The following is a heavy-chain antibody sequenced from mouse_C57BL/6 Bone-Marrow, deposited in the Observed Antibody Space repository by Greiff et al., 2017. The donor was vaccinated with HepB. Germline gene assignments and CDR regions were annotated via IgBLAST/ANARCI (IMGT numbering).Heavy chain of an antibody. V-gene: IGHV5-9*01. CDR3: ARHDGYTEFAD. D-gene: IGHD2-3*01. J-gene: IGHJ3*01. CDR1: GFTFSSYT. CDR2: ISGGGGNT. Sequence: DVQLVESGGGLVKPGGSLKLSCAASGFTFSSYTMSWVRQTPEKRLEWVATISGGGGNTYYPDSVKGRFTISRDNAKNTLYLQMSSLRSEDTALYYCARHDGYTEFADWGQGTLVTVSA.